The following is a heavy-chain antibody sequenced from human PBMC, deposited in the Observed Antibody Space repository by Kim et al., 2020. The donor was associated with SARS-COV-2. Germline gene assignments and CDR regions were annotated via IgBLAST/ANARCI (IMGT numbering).Heavy chain of an antibody. CDR2: IYDSGST. CDR1: GGSISSYY. CDR3: ARDRSGWYHAFDI. J-gene: IGHJ3*02. Sequence: SETLSLTCTVSGGSISSYYWSWIRQPPGKGLEWIGYIYDSGSTNYNPSLKSRVTISVDTSKNQFSLKLSSVTAADTAVYYCARDRSGWYHAFDIWGQGTMVTVSS. D-gene: IGHD6-19*01. V-gene: IGHV4-59*13.